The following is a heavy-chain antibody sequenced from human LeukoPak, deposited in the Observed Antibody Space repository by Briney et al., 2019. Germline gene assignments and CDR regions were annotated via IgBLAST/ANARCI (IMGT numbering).Heavy chain of an antibody. V-gene: IGHV1-8*01. CDR3: TRNIAPGGKGYYFDY. CDR1: GYTFTTYD. CDR2: MNPTSGNT. Sequence: ASVKVSCKASGYTFTTYDFNWLRQATGQGLGWMGWMNPTSGNTGYAQNFQGRVTMTRDTSTSTAYLELSSLGSEDTAVYYCTRNIAPGGKGYYFDYWGQGTLVTVSS. D-gene: IGHD6-13*01. J-gene: IGHJ4*02.